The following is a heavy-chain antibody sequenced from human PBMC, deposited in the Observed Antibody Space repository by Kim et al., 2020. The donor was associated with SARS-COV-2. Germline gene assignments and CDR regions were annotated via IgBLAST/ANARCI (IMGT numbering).Heavy chain of an antibody. J-gene: IGHJ6*02. CDR3: ASLRITMIVVVITPYYYDGMDV. Sequence: SETLSLTCTVSGGSISSSSYYWGWIRQPPGKGLEWIGSIYYSGSTYYNPSLKSRVTISVDTSKNQFSLKLSSVTAADTAVYYCASLRITMIVVVITPYYYDGMDVWGQGTTVTVSS. CDR1: GGSISSSSYY. V-gene: IGHV4-39*01. CDR2: IYYSGST. D-gene: IGHD3-22*01.